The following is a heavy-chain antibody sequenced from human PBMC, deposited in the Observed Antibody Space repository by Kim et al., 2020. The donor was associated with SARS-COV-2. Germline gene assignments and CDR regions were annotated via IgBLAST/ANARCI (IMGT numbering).Heavy chain of an antibody. CDR3: ARFRFSSGYRFDY. Sequence: GGSPRLSCAASGFTFSSYWMSWVRQAPGKGLEWVANIKQDGSEKYYVDSVKGRFTISRDNAKNSLYLQMNSLRAEDTAVYYCARFRFSSGYRFDYWGQGTLVTVSS. V-gene: IGHV3-7*03. J-gene: IGHJ4*02. CDR2: IKQDGSEK. D-gene: IGHD3-22*01. CDR1: GFTFSSYW.